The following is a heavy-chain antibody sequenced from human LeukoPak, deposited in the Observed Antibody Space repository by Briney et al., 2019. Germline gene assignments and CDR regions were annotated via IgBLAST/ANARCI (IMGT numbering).Heavy chain of an antibody. CDR2: ISYDGSNK. CDR3: AKDGLNIVVVPAAGPERNYYYYYGMDV. J-gene: IGHJ6*02. CDR1: GFTFSSYA. Sequence: GGSLRLSCAASGFTFSSYAMSWVRQAPGKGLEWVAVISYDGSNKYYADSVKGRFTISRDNSKNTLYLQMNSLRAEDTAVCYCAKDGLNIVVVPAAGPERNYYYYYGMDVWGQGTTVTVSS. V-gene: IGHV3-30*18. D-gene: IGHD2-2*01.